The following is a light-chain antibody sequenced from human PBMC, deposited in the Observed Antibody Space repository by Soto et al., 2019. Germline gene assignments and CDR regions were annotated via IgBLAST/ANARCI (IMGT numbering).Light chain of an antibody. CDR2: GAS. V-gene: IGKV3-15*01. J-gene: IGKJ4*01. CDR1: QSISTE. Sequence: EIVMTQSPASLSVSPGERVTLSCRASQSISTELAWYQQKPGQPPRLLIYGASTRATGIPARFSGSGSGTEFTLTISRLEPEDFAVYYCQQYGSSRLTFGGGTKV. CDR3: QQYGSSRLT.